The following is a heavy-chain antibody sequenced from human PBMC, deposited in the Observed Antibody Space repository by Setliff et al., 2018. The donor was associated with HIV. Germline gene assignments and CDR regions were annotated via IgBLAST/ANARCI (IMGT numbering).Heavy chain of an antibody. J-gene: IGHJ4*02. V-gene: IGHV1-2*02. CDR1: GYTFTDYF. CDR3: ARQLSNSFDY. D-gene: IGHD1-1*01. Sequence: ASVKVSCKSSGYTFTDYFMHWVRQAPGQGLEWMGWISPDNGNRRILRRFQGRVTMTRDTSINTAYMELSGLTSDDTAMYYCARQLSNSFDYWGQGTQVTVSS. CDR2: ISPDNGNR.